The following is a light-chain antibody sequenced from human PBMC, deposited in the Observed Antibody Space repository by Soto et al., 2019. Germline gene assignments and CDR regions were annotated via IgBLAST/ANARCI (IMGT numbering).Light chain of an antibody. CDR2: DAS. J-gene: IGKJ3*01. CDR3: QQRSNWPGT. CDR1: QSVSSY. Sequence: EIVLTQSPATLSLSPGERATLSCRASQSVSSYLAWYQQKPGQAPRLLIYDASNRATGIPARFSGSGSGTDFTLTISSLEPEDFAVYYCQQRSNWPGTFGPDQSGYQT. V-gene: IGKV3-11*01.